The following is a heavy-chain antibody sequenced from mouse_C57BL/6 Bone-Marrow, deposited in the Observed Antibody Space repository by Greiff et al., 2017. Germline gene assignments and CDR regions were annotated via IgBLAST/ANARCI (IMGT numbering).Heavy chain of an antibody. CDR2: INPSSGYT. D-gene: IGHD2-4*01. CDR3: AKSYDYDGAWFAY. CDR1: GYTFTSYW. Sequence: VQLQQSGAELAKPGASVKLSCKASGYTFTSYWMHWVKQRPGQGLEWIGYINPSSGYTKYNQKFKDKATLTADKSSSTAYMQLSSLTYEDSAVYYCAKSYDYDGAWFAYWGQGTLVTVSA. J-gene: IGHJ3*01. V-gene: IGHV1-7*01.